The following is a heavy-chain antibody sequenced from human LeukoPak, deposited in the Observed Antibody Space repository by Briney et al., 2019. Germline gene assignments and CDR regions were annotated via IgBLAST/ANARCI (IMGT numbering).Heavy chain of an antibody. CDR3: ATDHYVWGSYRPMDY. J-gene: IGHJ4*02. D-gene: IGHD3-16*01. V-gene: IGHV1-69*05. CDR2: IIPIFGTA. Sequence: SVKVSCKASGGTFSSYAISWVRQDPGQGLEWMGGIIPIFGTANYAQKFQGRVTITTDESTSTAYMELSSLRSEDTAVYYCATDHYVWGSYRPMDYWGQGTLVTVSS. CDR1: GGTFSSYA.